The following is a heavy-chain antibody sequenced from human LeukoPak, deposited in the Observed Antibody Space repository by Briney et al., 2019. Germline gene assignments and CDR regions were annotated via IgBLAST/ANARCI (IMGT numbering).Heavy chain of an antibody. V-gene: IGHV3-7*01. Sequence: PGGSLRLSCAATGFTFSDNWMTRVRQAPGKGLEWVAIIKPDGSDKAYLDSVKGRFTITRDNARNLMYLQMNNLRAEDTAVYYCARQGRPDYWGQGTLVTVSS. CDR1: GFTFSDNW. CDR3: ARQGRPDY. CDR2: IKPDGSDK. J-gene: IGHJ4*02.